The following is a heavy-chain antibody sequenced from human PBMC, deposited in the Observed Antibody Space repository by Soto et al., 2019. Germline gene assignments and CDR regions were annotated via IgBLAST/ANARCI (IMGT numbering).Heavy chain of an antibody. V-gene: IGHV2-5*01. D-gene: IGHD2-15*01. CDR1: GFSLSTSGVG. CDR3: AHRRVGGGHGY. Sequence: QITLKESGPTLVTPTQPLTLTCTFSGFSLSTSGVGVGWIRQPPGKALEWLAVIYWNDDKYYSPSLKSSLTITKEPSENQVVLSMTNRDLVDTATYSCAHRRVGGGHGYWGQGTLVTASS. CDR2: IYWNDDK. J-gene: IGHJ4*02.